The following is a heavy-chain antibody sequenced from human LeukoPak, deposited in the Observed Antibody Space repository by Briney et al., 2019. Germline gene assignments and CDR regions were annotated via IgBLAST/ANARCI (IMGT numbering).Heavy chain of an antibody. CDR3: ARGFGYYGSGSFFDY. V-gene: IGHV3-20*04. J-gene: IGHJ4*02. CDR1: GFTFDDYG. Sequence: GGSLRLSCAASGFTFDDYGMSWVRQAPGKGLEWVSGINWNDGSTGYADSVKGRFTISRDNAKNSLYLQMNSLRAEDTALYYCARGFGYYGSGSFFDYWGQGTLVTVSS. D-gene: IGHD3-10*01. CDR2: INWNDGST.